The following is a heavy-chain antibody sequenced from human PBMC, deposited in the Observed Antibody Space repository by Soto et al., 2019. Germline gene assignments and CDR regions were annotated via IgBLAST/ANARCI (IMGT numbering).Heavy chain of an antibody. CDR3: TRDAPLWFGELPQ. CDR2: IYYNGTT. CDR1: GGSIRSPNFS. D-gene: IGHD3-10*01. Sequence: QVQLQESGPGLVKPSQTLSLTCTVIGGSIRSPNFSWSWIRQHPGKGPEWIGNIYYNGTTTYSPSLESRLTISLDPSKNQFSLTLKSVTAADTAVYYCTRDAPLWFGELPQWGQGTLVTVSS. J-gene: IGHJ4*02. V-gene: IGHV4-31*03.